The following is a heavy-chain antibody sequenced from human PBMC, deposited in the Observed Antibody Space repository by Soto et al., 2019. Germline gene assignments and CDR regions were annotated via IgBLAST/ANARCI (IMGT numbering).Heavy chain of an antibody. V-gene: IGHV3-7*05. CDR2: IKQDGSEK. J-gene: IGHJ4*02. CDR1: GGTCVSYW. CDR3: AKYAGSGWYYFDY. Sequence: GGPLRLSWAAAGGTCVSYWRSWVRQAPGKGLEWVANIKQDGSEKYYVDSVKGRFTISRDNAKNSLYLQMNSLRAEDTAVYYCAKYAGSGWYYFDYWGQGTLVTVSS. D-gene: IGHD6-19*01.